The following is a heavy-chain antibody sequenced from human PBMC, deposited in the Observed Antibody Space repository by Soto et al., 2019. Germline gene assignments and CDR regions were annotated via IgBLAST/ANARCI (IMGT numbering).Heavy chain of an antibody. CDR1: GYTFTSYG. D-gene: IGHD3-22*01. CDR2: ISAYNGDT. V-gene: IGHV1-18*01. J-gene: IGHJ4*02. CDR3: ARDRYYYDSSAYYLFDY. Sequence: ASVKVSCKASGYTFTSYGITWVRQAPGQGLEWMGWISAYNGDTNYAQKLQGRVTMTTDTSTTTAYMELRSLRSDDTAVYYCARDRYYYDSSAYYLFDYWGQGTLVPSPQ.